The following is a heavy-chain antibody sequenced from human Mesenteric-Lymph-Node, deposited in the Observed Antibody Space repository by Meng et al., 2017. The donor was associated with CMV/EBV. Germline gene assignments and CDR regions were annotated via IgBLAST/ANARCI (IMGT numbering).Heavy chain of an antibody. V-gene: IGHV4-34*01. CDR1: GASFSGYY. D-gene: IGHD4-11*01. Sequence: SETLSLTCAVYGASFSGYYWNWIRQPPGRGLEWVGQVNHSGSTKYIPSLKSRITISVDTSKNQFSLKLSSVTAADTAVYYCARAYSNYYYYYGMDVWGQGTTVTVSS. CDR2: VNHSGST. CDR3: ARAYSNYYYYYGMDV. J-gene: IGHJ6*02.